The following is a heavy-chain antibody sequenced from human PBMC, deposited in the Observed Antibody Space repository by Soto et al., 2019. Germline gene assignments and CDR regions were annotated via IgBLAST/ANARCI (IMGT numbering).Heavy chain of an antibody. CDR1: GRTFSSYA. Sequence: SVKVTCKASGRTFSSYAISWVRQAHGQGLEWMGGIMPIFGTSNYAQKFQGRVTITADESTSTAYMELSSVTAADTAVYYCARAYYYDSSGYYQGWFDPWGQGTLVTVSS. D-gene: IGHD3-22*01. V-gene: IGHV1-69*01. J-gene: IGHJ5*02. CDR3: ARAYYYDSSGYYQGWFDP. CDR2: IMPIFGTS.